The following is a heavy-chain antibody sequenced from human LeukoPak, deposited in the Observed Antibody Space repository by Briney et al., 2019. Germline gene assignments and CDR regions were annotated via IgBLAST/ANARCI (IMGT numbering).Heavy chain of an antibody. D-gene: IGHD3-22*01. CDR1: GFTFSSYS. V-gene: IGHV3-48*02. J-gene: IGHJ6*02. Sequence: QTGGSLRLSCAASGFTFSSYSMNWVRQAPGKGLEWVSYISSSSSTIYYADSVKGRFTISRDNAKNSLYLQMDSLRDEDTAVYYCERDLASSGYYYRRGYYYYGVDVWGQGTTVTVSS. CDR2: ISSSSSTI. CDR3: ERDLASSGYYYRRGYYYYGVDV.